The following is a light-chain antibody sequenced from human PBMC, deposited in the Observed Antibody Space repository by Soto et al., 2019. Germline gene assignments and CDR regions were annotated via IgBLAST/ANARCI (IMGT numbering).Light chain of an antibody. V-gene: IGKV3-20*01. CDR3: QQYGGSPQFT. CDR1: QSISSW. Sequence: TQSPSTLSASVGDRVTITCRASQSISSWLAWYQQKPGQAPRLLIYGTSVRATGIPDRFRGSGSGTDFTLTIGRLEPEDFAVYYCQQYGGSPQFTFGPGTKVEI. J-gene: IGKJ3*01. CDR2: GTS.